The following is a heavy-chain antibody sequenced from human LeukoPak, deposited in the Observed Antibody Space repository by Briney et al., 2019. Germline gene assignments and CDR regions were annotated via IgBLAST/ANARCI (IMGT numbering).Heavy chain of an antibody. CDR2: IYPGDSAT. CDR3: ARRSSGAYGDY. CDR1: GYSFTCYW. J-gene: IGHJ4*02. V-gene: IGHV5-51*01. Sequence: GESPKIPCKGSGYSFTCYWIGWVRQMPGKGPGWMGIIYPGDSATRYSPSFQGQATISADKSISTAYLQWSSLKASDTAMYYCARRSSGAYGDYWGQGTLVTLSS. D-gene: IGHD6-19*01.